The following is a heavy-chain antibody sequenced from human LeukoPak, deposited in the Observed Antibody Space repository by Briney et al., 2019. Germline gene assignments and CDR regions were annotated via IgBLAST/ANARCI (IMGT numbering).Heavy chain of an antibody. Sequence: SVKVSCKASGFTLRSAVQWVRQARGQRLEWIGWIVVGSGHTSYAQKFQGKVTITTDMSTNTAYMEMSSLRSEDTAVYYCARGDYYDSITPDPYFDYWGQGTLVTVSS. CDR2: IVVGSGHT. D-gene: IGHD3-22*01. CDR3: ARGDYYDSITPDPYFDY. CDR1: GFTLRSA. J-gene: IGHJ4*02. V-gene: IGHV1-58*01.